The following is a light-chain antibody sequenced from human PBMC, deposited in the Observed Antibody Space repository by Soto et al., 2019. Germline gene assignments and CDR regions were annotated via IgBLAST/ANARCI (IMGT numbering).Light chain of an antibody. V-gene: IGLV1-44*01. Sequence: QPVLTQPPSASGTPGQRVSISCSGSSSNIGSNTVNWYQQLPGTAPKLLIYTNNQRPSGVPDRFSGSKSDTSASLAISGLRSEDEADYYCATWDDSLNAVVFGGGTKLTVL. CDR2: TNN. CDR1: SSNIGSNT. J-gene: IGLJ2*01. CDR3: ATWDDSLNAVV.